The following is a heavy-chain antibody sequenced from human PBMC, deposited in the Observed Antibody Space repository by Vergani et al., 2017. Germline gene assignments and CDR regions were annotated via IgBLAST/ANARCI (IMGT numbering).Heavy chain of an antibody. CDR3: ARVTAYCGGDCPLYYYYMDV. Sequence: EVQLVESGGGLVQPGGSLRLSCAASGFTFSSYWMSWVRQAPGKGLEWVSVIYSGGSTYYADSVKGRFTISRDNSKNTLYLQMNSLRAEDTAVYYCARVTAYCGGDCPLYYYYMDVWGKGP. D-gene: IGHD2-21*01. V-gene: IGHV3-66*01. CDR2: IYSGGST. J-gene: IGHJ6*03. CDR1: GFTFSSYW.